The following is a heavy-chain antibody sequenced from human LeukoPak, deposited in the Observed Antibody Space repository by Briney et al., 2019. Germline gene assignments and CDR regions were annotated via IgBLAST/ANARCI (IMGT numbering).Heavy chain of an antibody. CDR3: AKPVTTASNCFDP. V-gene: IGHV3-23*01. CDR1: GFTFSSYT. J-gene: IGHJ5*02. Sequence: PGRSLRLSCAASGFTFSSYTMHWVRQAPGKGLEWVSSIRGGGDRTYYADSVKGRFTISRDNSKNTLYLEMNSLRAEDTALYYCAKPVTTASNCFDPWGQGTLVTVSS. D-gene: IGHD4-17*01. CDR2: IRGGGDRT.